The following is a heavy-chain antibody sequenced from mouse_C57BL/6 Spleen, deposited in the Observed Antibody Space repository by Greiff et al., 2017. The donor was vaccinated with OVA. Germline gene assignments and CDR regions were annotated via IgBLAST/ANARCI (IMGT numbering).Heavy chain of an antibody. J-gene: IGHJ4*01. CDR3: AGNDGSTYYYAMDY. CDR2: IDPYSGGT. CDR1: GYTFTSYW. Sequence: QVQLQQPGAELVKPGASVKLSCKASGYTFTSYWMHWVKQRPGRGLEWIGRIDPYSGGTKYNEKFKSKATLTVDKPSSTAYMQLSSLTSEDSAVYYCAGNDGSTYYYAMDYWGQGTSVTVSS. D-gene: IGHD1-1*01. V-gene: IGHV1-72*01.